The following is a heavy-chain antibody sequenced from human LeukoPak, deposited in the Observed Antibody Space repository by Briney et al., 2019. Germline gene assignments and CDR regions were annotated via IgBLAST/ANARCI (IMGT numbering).Heavy chain of an antibody. V-gene: IGHV3-23*01. Sequence: GGSLRLSCAASGLSFSSFAMSWVRQAPGKGLEWVSAISGSGGSTYYADSVKGRFTTSRDNSKNTLYLQMNSLRAEDTAVYYCAKIMVKRTYYFDYWGQGTLVTVSS. J-gene: IGHJ4*02. CDR2: ISGSGGST. D-gene: IGHD2-8*01. CDR3: AKIMVKRTYYFDY. CDR1: GLSFSSFA.